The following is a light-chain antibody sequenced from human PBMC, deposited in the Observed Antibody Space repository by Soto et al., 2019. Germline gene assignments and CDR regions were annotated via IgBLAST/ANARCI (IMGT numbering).Light chain of an antibody. J-gene: IGLJ2*01. CDR3: QSYDSSLRAPI. CDR1: NSNIGATYD. V-gene: IGLV1-40*01. CDR2: GNS. Sequence: QSALTQPPSVSGAPGQRVTISCTGSNSNIGATYDVQWYQQLPGTAPKLLIYGNSDRPSGVPDRFSGSKSGTSASLAITGLQAEDEADYFCQSYDSSLRAPIFGGGTKVTVL.